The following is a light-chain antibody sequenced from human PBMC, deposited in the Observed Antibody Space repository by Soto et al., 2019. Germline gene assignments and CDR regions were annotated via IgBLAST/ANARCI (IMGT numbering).Light chain of an antibody. CDR2: AAS. V-gene: IGKV3-20*01. Sequence: EIVLMQSPGTLSLSPGERATLSCRASQTLRRTYIAWYQQKPGQAPRVLIYAASKRATGIPDRFSGSGSGTDFSLTISSLEPEDFAVYYCHQYDNAPQTYGQGTKVDIK. J-gene: IGKJ2*01. CDR1: QTLRRTY. CDR3: HQYDNAPQT.